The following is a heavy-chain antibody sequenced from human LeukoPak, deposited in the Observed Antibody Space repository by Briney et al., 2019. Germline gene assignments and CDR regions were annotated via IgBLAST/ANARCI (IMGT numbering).Heavy chain of an antibody. CDR2: SRSNCNNYAT. D-gene: IGHD3-10*01. Sequence: TGGSLRLSCAASGFILSGSGIHWVRQASGKGLEWVGRSRSNCNNYATSYAASVKGRFTVSRDDSKNTAYLTMNSLETEDTAIYYCTRLDEAADGFVRGAVTRAYDIWGQGTMVTVSS. V-gene: IGHV3-73*01. CDR1: GFILSGSG. CDR3: TRLDEAADGFVRGAVTRAYDI. J-gene: IGHJ3*02.